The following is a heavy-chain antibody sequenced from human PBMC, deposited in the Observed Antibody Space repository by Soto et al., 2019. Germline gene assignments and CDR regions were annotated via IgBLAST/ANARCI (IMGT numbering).Heavy chain of an antibody. D-gene: IGHD2-8*02. CDR3: ARLDNTGRFQSFDY. CDR2: IHYSGSP. CDR1: GDSISSNNW. V-gene: IGHV4-4*02. Sequence: SETLSLTCGVSGDSISSNNWWSWVRQPPGKGLEWVGVIHYSGSPSYNPSLKSRVTILVDTSKNQFSLKLSSVTAADTAVYHCARLDNTGRFQSFDYWGQGILVTSPQ. J-gene: IGHJ4*02.